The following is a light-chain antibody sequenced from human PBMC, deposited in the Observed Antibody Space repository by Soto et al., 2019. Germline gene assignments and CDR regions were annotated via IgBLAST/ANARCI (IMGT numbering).Light chain of an antibody. CDR1: SSDVGGYNY. Sequence: QSALTRPPSASGSPGQSVTISCTGTSSDVGGYNYVSWYQQYPGKVPKLMVYEVNNRPSGVPDRFSGSKSGNTASLTVSGLQAEDEADYYCTSYAGGNNVFGTGTKLTVL. CDR2: EVN. J-gene: IGLJ1*01. V-gene: IGLV2-8*01. CDR3: TSYAGGNNV.